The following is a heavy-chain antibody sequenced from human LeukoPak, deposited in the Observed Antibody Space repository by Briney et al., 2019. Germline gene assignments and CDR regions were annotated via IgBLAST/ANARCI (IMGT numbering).Heavy chain of an antibody. J-gene: IGHJ2*01. CDR2: IYYSGST. Sequence: SETLSLTCTVSGGSISIRSYYWGWIRQPPGKGLEWIGSIYYSGSTNYNPSLKSRVTMSVDMSKNQFSLKLSSMIAADTAVYYCARVSSSWYQDWYFDLWGRGTLVTVPS. D-gene: IGHD6-13*01. CDR1: GGSISIRSYY. CDR3: ARVSSSWYQDWYFDL. V-gene: IGHV4-39*07.